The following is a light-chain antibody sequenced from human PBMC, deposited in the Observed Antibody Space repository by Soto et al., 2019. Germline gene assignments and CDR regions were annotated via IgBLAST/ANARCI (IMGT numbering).Light chain of an antibody. Sequence: QPELTNPPSASGTPGQRVTIPCSGSSSNIGSNTVNWYQQLPGTAPKLLIYSNNQRPSGVPDRFSGSKSGTSASLAISGLQSEDEADYYCAAWDDSLNGLYVFGTGTKVTVL. CDR3: AAWDDSLNGLYV. J-gene: IGLJ1*01. CDR2: SNN. V-gene: IGLV1-44*01. CDR1: SSNIGSNT.